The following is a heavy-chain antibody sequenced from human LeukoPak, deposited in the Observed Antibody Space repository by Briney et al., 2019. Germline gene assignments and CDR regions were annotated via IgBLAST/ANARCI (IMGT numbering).Heavy chain of an antibody. V-gene: IGHV1-3*03. CDR3: AREKRGYSYGYWWAFDY. CDR2: INAGNGNT. CDR1: GYTFTSYA. J-gene: IGHJ4*02. D-gene: IGHD5-18*01. Sequence: GGSLRLSCAASGYTFTSYAMHWVRQAPGQRLEWMGWINAGNGNTKYSQEFQGRVTITRDTSASTAYMELSSLRSEDMAVYYCAREKRGYSYGYWWAFDYWGQGTLVTVSS.